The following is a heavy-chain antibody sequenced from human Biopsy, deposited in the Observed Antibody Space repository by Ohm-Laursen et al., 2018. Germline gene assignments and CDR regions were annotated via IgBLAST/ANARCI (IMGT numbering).Heavy chain of an antibody. D-gene: IGHD5-18*01. J-gene: IGHJ4*02. CDR2: IYYSGST. Sequence: SETLSLTCTVSDGSINSYYWNWIRQPPGKGLEWIGNIYYSGSTNFSPSLKSRVTISVDTTKNQFSLKLSSVTAADAAVYFCARGSSYGYDFDYWGQGTLVTVSS. CDR1: DGSINSYY. V-gene: IGHV4-59*01. CDR3: ARGSSYGYDFDY.